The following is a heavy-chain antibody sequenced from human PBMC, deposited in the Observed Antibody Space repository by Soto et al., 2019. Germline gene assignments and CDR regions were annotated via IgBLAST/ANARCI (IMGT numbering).Heavy chain of an antibody. CDR2: IIPIFGTP. CDR3: SRDRGYTAYDFDY. J-gene: IGHJ4*02. Sequence: QVQLVQSGAEVKKPGSSVKVSCKASGGSFSRFAINWVRQAPGQGLEWMGGIIPIFGTPTYAQKFQSRVTITADESARTAYMELRSLTSEDTAVYFCSRDRGYTAYDFDYWGQGTLVIVSS. CDR1: GGSFSRFA. V-gene: IGHV1-69*01. D-gene: IGHD5-12*01.